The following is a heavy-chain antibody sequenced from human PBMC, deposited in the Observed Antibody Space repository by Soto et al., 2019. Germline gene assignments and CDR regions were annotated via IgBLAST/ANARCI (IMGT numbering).Heavy chain of an antibody. V-gene: IGHV1-69*17. D-gene: IGHD3-10*01. J-gene: IGHJ5*01. CDR3: TRRGREFANWFDS. Sequence: QVQLVQSGAEVKKPGSSVKVSCNASGGTFNSYSMTWVRQAPGQGLEWMGGIIPMSGIANYAQKFKGRVTITADKSTNTVYLEVNNLKYNDTAVYYCTRRGREFANWFDSWGQGTLVTVSS. CDR1: GGTFNSYS. CDR2: IIPMSGIA.